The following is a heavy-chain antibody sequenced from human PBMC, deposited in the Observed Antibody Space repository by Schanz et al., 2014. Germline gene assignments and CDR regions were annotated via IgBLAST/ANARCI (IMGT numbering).Heavy chain of an antibody. D-gene: IGHD6-6*01. CDR1: GFTFSTYA. V-gene: IGHV3-23*04. Sequence: EVQLVESGGGLVQPGGSLRLSCAASGFTFSTYAMNWVRQAPGKGLEWVSGISGSGGDTYYVDSVKGRFTISRDDSKNMLYLQMNSLRAEDTAVYYCAKVWKDHRIAGRPGWSDGMDVWGQGTTVTVSS. J-gene: IGHJ6*02. CDR3: AKVWKDHRIAGRPGWSDGMDV. CDR2: ISGSGGDT.